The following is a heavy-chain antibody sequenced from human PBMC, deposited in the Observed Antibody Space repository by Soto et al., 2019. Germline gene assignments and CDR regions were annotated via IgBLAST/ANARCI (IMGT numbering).Heavy chain of an antibody. V-gene: IGHV1-3*01. CDR1: GYTFTNYA. CDR3: ALSALQGYCCSTSCPVNDFDP. CDR2: VIPGNGDT. Sequence: ASVKVSCKASGYTFTNYAMHWVRQAPGQGLEWMGWVIPGNGDTKYSQKFQGRVTFTRDTSARTAYMELSSLTSEDTAVYYCALSALQGYCCSTSCPVNDFDPWGQGTLVTVSS. D-gene: IGHD2-2*01. J-gene: IGHJ5*02.